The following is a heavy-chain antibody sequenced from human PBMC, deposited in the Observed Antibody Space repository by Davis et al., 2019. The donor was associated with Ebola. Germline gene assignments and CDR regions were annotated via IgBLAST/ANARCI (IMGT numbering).Heavy chain of an antibody. J-gene: IGHJ6*02. V-gene: IGHV1-46*01. CDR3: ARERYYDLLTGSDLPPGRYGLDV. CDR1: GYTFTTYG. D-gene: IGHD3-9*01. CDR2: INPHDGST. Sequence: ASVKVSCKASGYTFTTYGISWVRQAPGQGLEWMGMINPHDGSTSYAQKFQGRVTVTRDTSTSTVYMDLSSLSSEDTAVYYCARERYYDLLTGSDLPPGRYGLDVWGQGTAVTVSS.